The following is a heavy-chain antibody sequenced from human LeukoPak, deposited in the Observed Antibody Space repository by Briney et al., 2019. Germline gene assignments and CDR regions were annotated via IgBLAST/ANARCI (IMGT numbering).Heavy chain of an antibody. V-gene: IGHV1-2*06. CDR2: INPDTGGT. Sequence: ASVKVSCTASGYTFTGYYIHWVRQAPGQGLEWVGRINPDTGGTDYAQQFQGRITMTRDTSITTAYIELSRLPSDDTAMYSCAKVPPSITAAGNWLDPWGQGALVTVSS. J-gene: IGHJ5*02. D-gene: IGHD6-13*01. CDR1: GYTFTGYY. CDR3: AKVPPSITAAGNWLDP.